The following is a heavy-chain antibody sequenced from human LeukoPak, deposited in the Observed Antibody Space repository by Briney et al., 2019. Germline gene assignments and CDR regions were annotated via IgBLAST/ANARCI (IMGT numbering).Heavy chain of an antibody. CDR3: AREGVEAAILDY. V-gene: IGHV4-4*07. CDR2: IDTSGNT. J-gene: IGHJ4*02. CDR1: GGSIRTYY. Sequence: PSETLSLTCTVSGGSIRTYYWSWIRQPAGKGLEWIGRIDTSGNTNYDPSLKGRITMSVDTSKNQFSLKLSSVTAADTAVYFCAREGVEAAILDYWGQGTLVTVSS. D-gene: IGHD6-13*01.